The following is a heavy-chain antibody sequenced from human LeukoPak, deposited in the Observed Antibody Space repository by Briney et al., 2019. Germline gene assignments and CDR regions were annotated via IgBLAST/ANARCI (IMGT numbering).Heavy chain of an antibody. CDR1: GGSISSYY. J-gene: IGHJ5*02. D-gene: IGHD1-26*01. Sequence: PSETLSLTCTVSGGSISSYYWSWIRQPPGKGLEWIGYIHYSGSTNYNPSLKSRVTISVDTSKNQFPLKLSSVTAADTAVYYCASSYSGSYEWFDPWGQGTLVTVSS. CDR2: IHYSGST. V-gene: IGHV4-59*08. CDR3: ASSYSGSYEWFDP.